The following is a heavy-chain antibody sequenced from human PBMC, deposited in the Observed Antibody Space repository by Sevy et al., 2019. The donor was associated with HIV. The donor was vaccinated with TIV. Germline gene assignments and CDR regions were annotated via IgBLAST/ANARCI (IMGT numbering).Heavy chain of an antibody. Sequence: GGSLRLSCAASRFTFSDYYMSWIRQAPGKGLEWVSYISSSGSTIYYANSVKGRFTISRDNAKNSLYLQMNSLRAEDTAVYYCAREYCSGGSCWYYGMDVWGQGTTVTVSS. CDR3: AREYCSGGSCWYYGMDV. V-gene: IGHV3-11*01. CDR1: RFTFSDYY. D-gene: IGHD2-15*01. J-gene: IGHJ6*02. CDR2: ISSSGSTI.